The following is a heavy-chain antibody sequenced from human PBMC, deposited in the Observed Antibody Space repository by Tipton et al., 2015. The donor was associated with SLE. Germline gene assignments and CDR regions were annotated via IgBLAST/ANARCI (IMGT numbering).Heavy chain of an antibody. CDR2: IYYSGST. D-gene: IGHD6-13*01. J-gene: IGHJ4*02. V-gene: IGHV4-59*01. CDR1: GGSISSYY. CDR3: ARDDSTNFDY. Sequence: TLSLTCTVSGGSISSYYWSWIRQPPGKGLEWIGYIYYSGSTNYNPSLKSRVTISVDTSRNQFSLKLSSVTAADTAVYYCARDDSTNFDYWGQGTLVTVSS.